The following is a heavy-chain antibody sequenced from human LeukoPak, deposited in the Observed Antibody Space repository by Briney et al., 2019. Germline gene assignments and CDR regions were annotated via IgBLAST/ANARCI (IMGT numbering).Heavy chain of an antibody. D-gene: IGHD5-18*01. V-gene: IGHV3-23*01. Sequence: GGSLRLSCAASGFTFSSYAMSWVRQAPGKGLEWVSGISGSGSGGSTYYADSVKGRFTISRDNSKNTLYLQMNSLRAEDTAVYYCANRGYSYGPFDYWGQGTLVTVPS. CDR3: ANRGYSYGPFDY. J-gene: IGHJ4*02. CDR2: ISGSGSGGST. CDR1: GFTFSSYA.